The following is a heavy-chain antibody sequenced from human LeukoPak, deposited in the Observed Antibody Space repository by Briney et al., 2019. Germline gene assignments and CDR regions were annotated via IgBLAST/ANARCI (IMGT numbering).Heavy chain of an antibody. V-gene: IGHV3-23*01. Sequence: GESLRLSCAASGFTFNTYAMSWVRQAPGKGLEWVSAISSSGGSTFHADSVKGRFTISRDNSKNTLYLQMNSLKAEDTAVYYCARASDPWLQLTWGQGTLVTVSS. CDR3: ARASDPWLQLT. CDR2: ISSSGGST. J-gene: IGHJ5*02. D-gene: IGHD5-24*01. CDR1: GFTFNTYA.